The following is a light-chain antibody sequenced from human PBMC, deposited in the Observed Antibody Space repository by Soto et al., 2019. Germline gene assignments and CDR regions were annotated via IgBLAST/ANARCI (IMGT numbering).Light chain of an antibody. V-gene: IGLV6-57*01. Sequence: NFMLTQPHSVSESPGKTVIISCTRSSGSIASNYVLWYQQRPGSSPTTVIYEDNQRPSGVPDRFSGSIDSSSNSASLTISGLETEGEADYYCQSYDATNQVFGGGTKLTVL. CDR3: QSYDATNQV. J-gene: IGLJ3*02. CDR1: SGSIASNY. CDR2: EDN.